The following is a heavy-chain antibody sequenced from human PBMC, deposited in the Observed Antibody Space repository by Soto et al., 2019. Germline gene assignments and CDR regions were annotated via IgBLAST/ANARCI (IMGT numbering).Heavy chain of an antibody. V-gene: IGHV3-30*03. CDR1: GFSFSSYG. Sequence: QVQLVESGGGVVQPGRSLRLSCAASGFSFSSYGMQWVRQAPGKGLEWVAVISYDGSNKYYADSVKDRFAISRDNSKKTLYLQLNSLRADDTAVYSCVAGQYFFDYCAQGTLVTVSS. CDR2: ISYDGSNK. CDR3: VAGQYFFDY. J-gene: IGHJ4*02. D-gene: IGHD6-13*01.